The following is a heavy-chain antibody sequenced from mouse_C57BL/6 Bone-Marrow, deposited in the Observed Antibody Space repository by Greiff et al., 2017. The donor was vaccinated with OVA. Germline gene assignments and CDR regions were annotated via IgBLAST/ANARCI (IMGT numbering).Heavy chain of an antibody. D-gene: IGHD1-1*01. Sequence: EVKLVESGGGLVKPGGSLKLSCAASGFTFSDYGMHWVRQAPEKGLEWVAYISSGSSTIYYADTVKGRFTISRDNAKNTLFLQMTSLRSEDTAMYYCARRYYGSVNYFDYWGQGTTLTVSS. CDR1: GFTFSDYG. CDR3: ARRYYGSVNYFDY. CDR2: ISSGSSTI. J-gene: IGHJ2*01. V-gene: IGHV5-17*01.